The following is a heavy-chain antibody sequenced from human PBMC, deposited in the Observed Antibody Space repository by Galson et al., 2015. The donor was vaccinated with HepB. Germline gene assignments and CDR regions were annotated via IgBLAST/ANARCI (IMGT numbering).Heavy chain of an antibody. CDR1: GFTFSDYY. V-gene: IGHV3-11*03. Sequence: SLRLSCAASGFTFSDYYMNWIRQVPGQGLEWLSYISATSTYTNYADSVRGRFTISRDNAKNTLYLQLNSLRAEDTAVYYCAAYASGSYYNSQNYWGQGTLVTVSS. CDR2: ISATSTYT. J-gene: IGHJ4*02. CDR3: AAYASGSYYNSQNY. D-gene: IGHD3-10*01.